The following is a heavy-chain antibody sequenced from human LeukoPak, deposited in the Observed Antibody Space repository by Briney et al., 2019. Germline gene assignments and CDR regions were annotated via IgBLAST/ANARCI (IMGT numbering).Heavy chain of an antibody. CDR2: ISSNGGST. J-gene: IGHJ5*02. V-gene: IGHV3-64*01. Sequence: GGSLRLSCTVSGFTVSSNSMSWVRQAPGKGLEYVSAISSNGGSTYYANSVKGRFTISRDNSKNTLYLQMGSLRAEDTAVYYCASYAQPIVGATNWFDPWGQGTLVTVSS. CDR1: GFTVSSNS. D-gene: IGHD1-26*01. CDR3: ASYAQPIVGATNWFDP.